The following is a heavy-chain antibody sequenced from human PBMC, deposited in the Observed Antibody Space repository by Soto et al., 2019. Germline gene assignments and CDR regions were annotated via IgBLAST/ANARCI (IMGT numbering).Heavy chain of an antibody. CDR3: ARDCSGGTCYSDSAYDI. V-gene: IGHV4-59*01. D-gene: IGHD2-15*01. CDR1: GGSITSYY. J-gene: IGHJ3*02. CDR2: IYYSGST. Sequence: QVQLQESGPGLVKPSETLSLTCTVSGGSITSYYWSWIRQPPGKGREWIGYIYYSGSTSYNPSLKSLVTISIATSKNQFSLRLSSVTAADTAVYYCARDCSGGTCYSDSAYDIWGQGTMVTVSS.